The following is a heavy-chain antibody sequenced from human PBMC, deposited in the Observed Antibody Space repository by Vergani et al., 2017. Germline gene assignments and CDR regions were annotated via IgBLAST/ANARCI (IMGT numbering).Heavy chain of an antibody. J-gene: IGHJ4*02. D-gene: IGHD6-19*01. Sequence: EVQLVESGGGLVQPGGSLRLSCAASGFTVSSNYMSWVRQAPGRGLEWVSVIYSGGSTYYADSVKGRFTISRDNSKNTLYLQMNSLRAEDTAVYYCARDLTAVAGYFDYWGQGTLVTVSS. CDR3: ARDLTAVAGYFDY. V-gene: IGHV3-66*01. CDR1: GFTVSSNY. CDR2: IYSGGST.